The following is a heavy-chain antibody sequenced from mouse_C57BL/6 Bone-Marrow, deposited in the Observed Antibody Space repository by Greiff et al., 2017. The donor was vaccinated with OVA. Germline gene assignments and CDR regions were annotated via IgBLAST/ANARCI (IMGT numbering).Heavy chain of an antibody. CDR2: IDPSDRYT. Sequence: VQLQQPGAELVKPGASVKLSCKASGYTFTSYWMQWVNQRPGQGLEWIGEIDPSDRYTNYNQTFKGKSTLTVDTSSSTAYMQLSSLTSEDSAVYYCARDCSNLWYFDYWGQGTTLTVSS. CDR1: GYTFTSYW. CDR3: ARDCSNLWYFDY. D-gene: IGHD2-5*01. V-gene: IGHV1-50*01. J-gene: IGHJ2*01.